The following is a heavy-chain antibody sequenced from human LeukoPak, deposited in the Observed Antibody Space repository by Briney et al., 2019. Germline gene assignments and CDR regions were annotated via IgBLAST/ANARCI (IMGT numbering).Heavy chain of an antibody. CDR3: ARGGWYPESFQH. D-gene: IGHD6-19*01. CDR2: IYYSGST. J-gene: IGHJ1*01. Sequence: SETLSLTCTVSGGSISSYYWNWTRQPPGKGLEWIGYIYYSGSTNYNPSLKSRVTISVDTSKNQFSLELSSVTAADTAVYYCARGGWYPESFQHWGQGALVTVSS. V-gene: IGHV4-59*01. CDR1: GGSISSYY.